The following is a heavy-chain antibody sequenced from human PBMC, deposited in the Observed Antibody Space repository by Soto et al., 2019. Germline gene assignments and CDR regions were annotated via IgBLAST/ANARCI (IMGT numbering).Heavy chain of an antibody. V-gene: IGHV4-30-4*01. D-gene: IGHD3-3*01. J-gene: IGHJ4*02. CDR2: IYYSGST. CDR1: GGSISSGDYY. CDR3: ARYRPITIFGVADTFDY. Sequence: PSETLSLTCTVSGGSISSGDYYWSWIRQPPGKGLEWIGYIYYSGSTYYNPSLKSRVTISVDTSKNQFSLKLSSVTAADTAVYYCARYRPITIFGVADTFDYWGQGTLVTVSS.